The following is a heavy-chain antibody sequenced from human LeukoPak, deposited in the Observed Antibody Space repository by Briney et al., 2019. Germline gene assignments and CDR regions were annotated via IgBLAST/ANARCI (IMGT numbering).Heavy chain of an antibody. V-gene: IGHV5-51*01. D-gene: IGHD3-22*01. CDR3: ARSSDYMAAYDY. J-gene: IGHJ4*02. CDR1: GYSFTTHW. Sequence: GESLKISCKGSGYSFTTHWIAWVRQMPGKGLEWMGIIYPGDSDTKYSPSFQGQVTISVDKSISTAYLQWSSLKASDTAIYSCARSSDYMAAYDYWGQGTLVTVSS. CDR2: IYPGDSDT.